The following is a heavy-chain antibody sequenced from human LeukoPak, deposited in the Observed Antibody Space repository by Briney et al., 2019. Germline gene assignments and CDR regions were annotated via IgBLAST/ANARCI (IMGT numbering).Heavy chain of an antibody. CDR2: IYYSGST. V-gene: IGHV4-39*02. D-gene: IGHD3-22*01. J-gene: IGHJ4*02. Sequence: SETLSLTCTVSGGSISSSSYYWGWIRQPPGKGLEWIGSIYYSGSTYYNPSLKSRVTISVDTSENQFSLKLSSVTAADTAVYYCAREPYYYDSSGYYTTEYYFDYWGQGTLATVSS. CDR3: AREPYYYDSSGYYTTEYYFDY. CDR1: GGSISSSSYY.